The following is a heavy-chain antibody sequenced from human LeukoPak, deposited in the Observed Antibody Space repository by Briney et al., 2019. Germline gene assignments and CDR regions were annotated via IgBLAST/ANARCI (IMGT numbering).Heavy chain of an antibody. CDR2: ISGSGGST. CDR3: AKEFVPAAILSYYYMDV. D-gene: IGHD2-2*01. V-gene: IGHV3-23*01. Sequence: PGGSLRLSCSASGFTFSTYAMSWVRHAPGKGVEWVSAISGSGGSTYYADPVKGRFTISRDNSKNTLYLQINSLTAEDTAVSYCAKEFVPAAILSYYYMDVWGKGTTVTVYS. CDR1: GFTFSTYA. J-gene: IGHJ6*03.